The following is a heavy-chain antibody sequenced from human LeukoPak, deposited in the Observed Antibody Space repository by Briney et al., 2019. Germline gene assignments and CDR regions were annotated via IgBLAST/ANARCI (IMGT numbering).Heavy chain of an antibody. CDR2: INHSGST. Sequence: SETLSLTCAGYGGSFSGYYWSWIRQPPGKGLEWIGEINHSGSTNYNPSLKSRVTISVDTSKNQFSLKLSSVTAADTAVYYCACGRGGDYYHYYGMDVWGQGTTVTVSS. D-gene: IGHD3-10*01. V-gene: IGHV4-34*01. CDR1: GGSFSGYY. CDR3: ACGRGGDYYHYYGMDV. J-gene: IGHJ6*02.